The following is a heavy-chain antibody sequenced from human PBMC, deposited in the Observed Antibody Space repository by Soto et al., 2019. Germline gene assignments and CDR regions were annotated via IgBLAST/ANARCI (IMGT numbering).Heavy chain of an antibody. V-gene: IGHV3-23*01. CDR2: IGESGTPT. CDR1: GFTFSSYA. Sequence: EVQLLESGGGLVQPGGSLRLSCAATGFTFSSYAMKWVRQAPGKGLEWVSLIGESGTPTYYADSVKGRFTISRDNSGNTLFLEMYILRAEDTAVYYCARYIPGVRYYGMDVWGQGTPVTVSS. CDR3: ARYIPGVRYYGMDV. J-gene: IGHJ6*02. D-gene: IGHD2-2*01.